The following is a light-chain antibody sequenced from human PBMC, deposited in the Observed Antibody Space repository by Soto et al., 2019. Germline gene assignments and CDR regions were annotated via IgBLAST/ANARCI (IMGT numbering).Light chain of an antibody. V-gene: IGKV3-11*01. CDR1: QSVSSY. CDR3: QQCSNWPPLFT. CDR2: DAS. Sequence: EIVLTQSPATLSLSPGERATLSCRASQSVSSYLAWYQQKPGQAPRLLIYDASNRATGIPARFSGSGSGTDFTLTISSLEPEDFAVYYGQQCSNWPPLFTFGPGTKVDIK. J-gene: IGKJ3*01.